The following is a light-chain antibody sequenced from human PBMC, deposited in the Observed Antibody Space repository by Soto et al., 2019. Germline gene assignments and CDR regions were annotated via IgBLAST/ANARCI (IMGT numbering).Light chain of an antibody. J-gene: IGKJ2*01. V-gene: IGKV1-5*03. CDR2: KAS. Sequence: DIQTTQSPSTLSASVGDRVTITCRASQSISSWLAWYQQKPGKAPKLLIYKASSLESGVPSRFSGSGSGTEFTLTISSLQPDDFATYSCQQYNSPYTFGQGTKLEIK. CDR1: QSISSW. CDR3: QQYNSPYT.